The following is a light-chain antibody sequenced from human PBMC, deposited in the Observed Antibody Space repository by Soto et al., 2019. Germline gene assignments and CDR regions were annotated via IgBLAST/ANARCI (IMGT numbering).Light chain of an antibody. CDR3: QQYNSYSYT. CDR1: QSISSW. CDR2: DAS. J-gene: IGKJ2*01. V-gene: IGKV1-5*01. Sequence: DIQVTQSPSTLSASVGDRVTITCRASQSISSWLAWYQQKPGRAPKLLIYDASSLESGVPSRFSGSGSGTEFTLTISSLQPDDFATYYGQQYNSYSYTFGQGTKLEIK.